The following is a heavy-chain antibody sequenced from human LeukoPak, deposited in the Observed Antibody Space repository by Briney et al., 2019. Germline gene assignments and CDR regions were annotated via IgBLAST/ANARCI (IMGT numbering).Heavy chain of an antibody. J-gene: IGHJ4*02. CDR3: ASPDETRFLEWRSYPY. CDR2: IIPIFGTA. Sequence: GASVKVSCKASGGTFSSYAISWVRQAPGQGLEWMGGIIPIFGTANYAQKFQGRVTITADESTSTAYMELSSLRSEDTAVYYCASPDETRFLEWRSYPYWGQGTLVTVSS. CDR1: GGTFSSYA. D-gene: IGHD3-3*01. V-gene: IGHV1-69*13.